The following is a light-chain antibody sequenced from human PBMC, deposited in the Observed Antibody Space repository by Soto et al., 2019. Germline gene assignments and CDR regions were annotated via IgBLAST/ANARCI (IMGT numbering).Light chain of an antibody. CDR2: FNN. J-gene: IGLJ2*01. CDR3: ATWDDSLNGPV. V-gene: IGLV1-44*01. Sequence: QSVLTQPPSASGTPGQRVTISCSGSNSNIGNNAVSWYQQLPGTAPKLLIYFNNLRPSGVSDRFSGSKSGTSASLAISGLQSEDEADYYCATWDDSLNGPVFGGGTKLTVL. CDR1: NSNIGNNA.